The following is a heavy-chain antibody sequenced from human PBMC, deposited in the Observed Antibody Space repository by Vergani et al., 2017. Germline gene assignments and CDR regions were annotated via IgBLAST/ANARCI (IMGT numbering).Heavy chain of an antibody. CDR1: GFTFDDYA. CDR2: ISWNSGSI. D-gene: IGHD3-3*01. V-gene: IGHV3-9*01. Sequence: EVQLVESGGGLVQPGRSLRLSCAASGFTFDDYAMHWVRQAPGKGLEWVSGISWNSGSIGYADSVKGRFTISRDNAKNSLYLQMNSLRAEDTALYYCAKGLHRFFYGMDVWGQGTTVTVSS. CDR3: AKGLHRFFYGMDV. J-gene: IGHJ6*02.